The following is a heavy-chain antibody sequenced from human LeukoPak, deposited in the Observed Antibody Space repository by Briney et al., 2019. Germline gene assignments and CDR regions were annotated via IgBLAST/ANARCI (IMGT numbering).Heavy chain of an antibody. J-gene: IGHJ4*02. CDR2: ISYDGSNK. V-gene: IGHV3-30*04. D-gene: IGHD5-12*01. CDR3: ARGPSGYHNT. Sequence: PGGSLRLSCAASGFTFSSYAMHWVRQAPGKGLEWVAVISYDGSNKYYVDSVKGRFTISRDNSKNTLYLQMNSLRAEDTAVYYCARGPSGYHNTGGQGTLVTVSS. CDR1: GFTFSSYA.